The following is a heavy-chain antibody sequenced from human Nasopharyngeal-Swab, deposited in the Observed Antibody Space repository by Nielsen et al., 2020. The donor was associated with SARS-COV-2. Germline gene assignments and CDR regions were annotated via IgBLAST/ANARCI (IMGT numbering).Heavy chain of an antibody. D-gene: IGHD3-22*01. CDR2: IWFDGSST. J-gene: IGHJ3*02. V-gene: IGHV3-33*01. CDR3: ARAPITMIVVVKAFDI. Sequence: VRQMPGKGLEWVALIWFDGSSTYYADSVKGRFTISRDNSKNTLYLQMNSLRAEDTAVYYCARAPITMIVVVKAFDIWGQGTMVTVSS.